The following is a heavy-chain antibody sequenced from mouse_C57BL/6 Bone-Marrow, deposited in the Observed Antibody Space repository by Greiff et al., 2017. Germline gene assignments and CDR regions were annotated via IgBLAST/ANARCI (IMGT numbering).Heavy chain of an antibody. CDR1: GFTFSDYG. D-gene: IGHD2-12*01. V-gene: IGHV5-15*01. Sequence: EVKLMESGGGLVQPGGSLKLSCAASGFTFSDYGMAWVRQAPRKGPGWVAFISNLAYSIYYADTVTGRFTISRENAKNTLYLEMSSLRSEDTAMYYCARRGYDGDWYFDVWGTGTTVTVAS. CDR2: ISNLAYSI. CDR3: ARRGYDGDWYFDV. J-gene: IGHJ1*03.